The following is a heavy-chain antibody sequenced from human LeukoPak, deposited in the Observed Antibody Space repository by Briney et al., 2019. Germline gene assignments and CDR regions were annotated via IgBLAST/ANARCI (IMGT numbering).Heavy chain of an antibody. J-gene: IGHJ3*02. CDR2: MYPGDSET. V-gene: IGHV5-51*01. D-gene: IGHD1-26*01. Sequence: GESLKISCKGSGYSFTNYWIGWVRQMPGKGLEWMGIMYPGDSETRYSPSFQSQVTISADKSISTAYLQWSSLKASDTAMYYCATTLYSGIYGDAFDTWGQGTMVTVSS. CDR1: GYSFTNYW. CDR3: ATTLYSGIYGDAFDT.